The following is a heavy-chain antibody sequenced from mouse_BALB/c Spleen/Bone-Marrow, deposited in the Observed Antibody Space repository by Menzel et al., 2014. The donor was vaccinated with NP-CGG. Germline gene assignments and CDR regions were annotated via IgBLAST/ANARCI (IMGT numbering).Heavy chain of an antibody. J-gene: IGHJ2*01. CDR3: AFGNYDFDY. CDR2: IYPGDGDA. V-gene: IGHV1-80*01. Sequence: QVQLQQSGAELVRPGSSVKISCKASGYAFSSYWMNWVKQRPGQGLEWIGQIYPGDGDANYSGKFKGKATLTADESSSTAYMQLSSLTSEDSAVYFCAFGNYDFDYWGQGTTLTVSS. D-gene: IGHD2-1*01. CDR1: GYAFSSYW.